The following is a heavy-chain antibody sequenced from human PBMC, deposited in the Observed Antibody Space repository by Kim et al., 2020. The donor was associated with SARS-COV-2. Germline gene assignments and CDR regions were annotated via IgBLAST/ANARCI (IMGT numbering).Heavy chain of an antibody. CDR1: GFTFSSYS. CDR3: ARDVGSILWFGEGLFDP. Sequence: GGSLRLSCAASGFTFSSYSMNWVRQAPGKGLEWVSYISSSSSTIYYADSVKGRFTISRDNAKNSLYLQMNSLRAEDTAVYYCARDVGSILWFGEGLFDPWGQGTLVTVSS. J-gene: IGHJ5*02. D-gene: IGHD3-10*01. CDR2: ISSSSSTI. V-gene: IGHV3-48*04.